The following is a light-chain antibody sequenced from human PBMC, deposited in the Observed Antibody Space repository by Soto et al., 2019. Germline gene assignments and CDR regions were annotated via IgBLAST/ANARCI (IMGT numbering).Light chain of an antibody. J-gene: IGLJ2*01. Sequence: QSALTQPASVSGSPGQSITISCTGTSSDVGAYRYVSWYQQHPGKAPKLMIYEVSNRPSGVSNRFYASKSGNTASLSISGRQAEDEADYYCSSYTSSSTLVFGVGTQLTVL. V-gene: IGLV2-14*01. CDR1: SSDVGAYRY. CDR2: EVS. CDR3: SSYTSSSTLV.